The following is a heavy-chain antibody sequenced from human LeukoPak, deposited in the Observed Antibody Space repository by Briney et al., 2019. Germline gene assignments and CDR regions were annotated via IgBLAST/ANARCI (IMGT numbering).Heavy chain of an antibody. J-gene: IGHJ5*01. D-gene: IGHD3-10*01. CDR2: IFRTGST. V-gene: IGHV4-39*02. CDR3: ARRVGFYGSGSLNYFDP. CDR1: GGSIDSSSYY. Sequence: SETLSLTCAVSGGSIDSSSYYWGWIRQPPGKGLEWIGSIFRTGSTYYSASLKSRVSISVDTSKNHIALKLTSVTASDTAVYFCARRVGFYGSGSLNYFDPWGQGILVSVSS.